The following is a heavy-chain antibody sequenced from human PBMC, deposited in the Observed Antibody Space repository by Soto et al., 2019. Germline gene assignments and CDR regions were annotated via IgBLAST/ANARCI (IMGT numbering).Heavy chain of an antibody. CDR1: GFTFSSYS. CDR3: ARVSLRYFDWLLYYFDY. D-gene: IGHD3-9*01. Sequence: SLRLSCAASGFTFSSYSMNWVRQAPGKGLEWVSYISSSSSTIYYADSVKGRFTTSRDNAKNSLYLQMNSLRAEDTAVYYCARVSLRYFDWLLYYFDYWGQGTLVTVSS. J-gene: IGHJ4*02. CDR2: ISSSSSTI. V-gene: IGHV3-48*01.